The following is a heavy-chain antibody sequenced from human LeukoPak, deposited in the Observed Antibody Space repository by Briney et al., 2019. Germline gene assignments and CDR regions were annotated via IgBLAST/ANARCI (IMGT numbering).Heavy chain of an antibody. Sequence: SVKVSCKASGGTFSSYAISWVRQAPGQGLEWMGRIIPILGIANYAQKFQGRVTITADKSTSTAYMELSSLRSEDTAVYYCAADPWFGELRDYWGQGTLVTVSS. V-gene: IGHV1-69*04. J-gene: IGHJ4*02. CDR1: GGTFSSYA. CDR2: IIPILGIA. D-gene: IGHD3-10*01. CDR3: AADPWFGELRDY.